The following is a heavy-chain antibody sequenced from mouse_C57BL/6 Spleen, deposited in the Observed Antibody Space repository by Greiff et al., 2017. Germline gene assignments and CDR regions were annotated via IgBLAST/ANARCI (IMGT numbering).Heavy chain of an antibody. V-gene: IGHV1-19*01. Sequence: DVQLQESGPVLVKPGASVKMSCKASGYTFTDYYMNWVKQSHGKSLEWIGVINPYNGGTSYNQKFKGKATLTVDKSSSTAYMELNSLTSEDSAVYYCARRHGSSSAWFAYWGQGTLVTVSA. J-gene: IGHJ3*01. CDR2: INPYNGGT. CDR1: GYTFTDYY. D-gene: IGHD1-1*01. CDR3: ARRHGSSSAWFAY.